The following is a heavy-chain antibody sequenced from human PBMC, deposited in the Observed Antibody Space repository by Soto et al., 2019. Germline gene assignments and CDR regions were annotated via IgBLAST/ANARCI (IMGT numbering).Heavy chain of an antibody. CDR1: GGSISGYD. J-gene: IGHJ4*02. CDR2: TYYSGST. D-gene: IGHD6-19*01. V-gene: IGHV4-59*08. Sequence: QVQLQESGPGLVKPSETLSLTCTVSGGSISGYDWSWIRQSPGKGLEWIGGTYYSGSTNYNPSLKSRVTISVDTSKKQFSLKLSSVTAADTAVYYCARHTGSSGWFPFDYWGQGTLVTVSS. CDR3: ARHTGSSGWFPFDY.